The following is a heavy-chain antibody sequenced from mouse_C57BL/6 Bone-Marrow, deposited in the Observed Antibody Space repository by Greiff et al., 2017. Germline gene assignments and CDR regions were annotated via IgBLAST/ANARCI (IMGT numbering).Heavy chain of an antibody. J-gene: IGHJ1*03. CDR1: EYEFPSHD. CDR3: ARRGTVVAPYWYFDV. D-gene: IGHD1-1*01. CDR2: INSDGGST. Sequence: EVKLVESGGGLVQPGESLKLSCESNEYEFPSHDMSWVRKTPEKRLELVAAINSDGGSTYYPDTMERRFIISRDNTKKTLYLQMSSLRSEDTALYYCARRGTVVAPYWYFDVWGTGTTVTVSS. V-gene: IGHV5-2*01.